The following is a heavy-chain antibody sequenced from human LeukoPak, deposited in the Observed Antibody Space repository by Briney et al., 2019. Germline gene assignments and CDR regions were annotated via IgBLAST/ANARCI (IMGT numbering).Heavy chain of an antibody. Sequence: GESLKISCKGSGYSFTSYWIGWVRQMPGKGLEWMGIIYPGDSDTRYSPSFQGQVTISADKSIRTAYLQWSSLKASDTAMYYCATGGSYGESAEYFQHWGQGTLVTVSS. CDR1: GYSFTSYW. CDR2: IYPGDSDT. CDR3: ATGGSYGESAEYFQH. D-gene: IGHD3-16*01. V-gene: IGHV5-51*01. J-gene: IGHJ1*01.